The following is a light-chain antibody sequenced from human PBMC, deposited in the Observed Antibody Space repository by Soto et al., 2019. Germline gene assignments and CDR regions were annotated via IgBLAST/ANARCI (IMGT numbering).Light chain of an antibody. V-gene: IGKV1-5*01. CDR2: DAS. J-gene: IGKJ1*01. CDR1: QSASTW. CDR3: LQHNSYPRT. Sequence: DIQMTQSPSTLSASVGDRVTITCRASQSASTWLAWYQQKPGKAPKLLIYDASILQGGVPLRFSGSGSGTEFTLTISSLQPEDFATYYCLQHNSYPRTFGQGTKVEIK.